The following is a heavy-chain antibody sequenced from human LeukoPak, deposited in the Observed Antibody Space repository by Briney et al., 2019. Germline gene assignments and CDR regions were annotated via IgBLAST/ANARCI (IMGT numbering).Heavy chain of an antibody. CDR1: RFTFNYG. J-gene: IGHJ4*02. D-gene: IGHD5-18*01. CDR2: TIDSGDRT. Sequence: GGSLRLSCAASRFTFNYGMSWVRQAPGKGLEWVSATIDSGDRTYYADSVKGRFTISRDNSKNTLYLQMNSLRVEDTGIYYCAKQRGDTAMVTVDYWGQGTLVTVSS. V-gene: IGHV3-23*01. CDR3: AKQRGDTAMVTVDY.